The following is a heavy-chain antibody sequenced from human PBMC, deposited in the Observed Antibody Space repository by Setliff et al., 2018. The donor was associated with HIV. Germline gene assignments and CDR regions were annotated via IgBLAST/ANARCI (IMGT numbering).Heavy chain of an antibody. CDR3: ARDYRPSGYISGWYIDY. J-gene: IGHJ4*02. D-gene: IGHD6-13*01. V-gene: IGHV4-34*01. CDR2: INHSGST. Sequence: PSETLSLTCAVYGGSFSGYYWSWIRQPPGKGLEWIGEINHSGSTNYNPSLKSRFSISRDNAKNSLYLQMNSVRTDDTAVYYCARDYRPSGYISGWYIDYWGQGTPVTVSS. CDR1: GGSFSGYY.